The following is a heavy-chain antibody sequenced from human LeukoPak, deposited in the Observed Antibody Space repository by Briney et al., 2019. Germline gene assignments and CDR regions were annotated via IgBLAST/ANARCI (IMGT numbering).Heavy chain of an antibody. J-gene: IGHJ6*03. D-gene: IGHD2-21*01. CDR1: GGSISSFY. CDR2: IYASGST. Sequence: KASETLSLTCTVSGGSISSFYWSWIRQPPGKGLEWIGYIYASGSTKYNPSLKSRVTISIDTSRNQLSLKLNSVTAADTAVYYCARHSTTYCDAATCRRHMDVWGKGTTVTVSS. CDR3: ARHSTTYCDAATCRRHMDV. V-gene: IGHV4-4*09.